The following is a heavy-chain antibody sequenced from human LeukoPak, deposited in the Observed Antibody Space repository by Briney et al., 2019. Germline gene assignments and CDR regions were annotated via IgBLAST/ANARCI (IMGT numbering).Heavy chain of an antibody. CDR3: ARALRGPYYYYYMDV. V-gene: IGHV3-7*01. D-gene: IGHD3-10*01. CDR2: IKQDGSEK. J-gene: IGHJ6*03. CDR1: GFTFSSDW. Sequence: PGGSLRLSCAASGFTFSSDWMSWVRQAPGKGLEWVANIKQDGSEKYYVDSVKGRFTISRDNAKNSLYLQMNSLRAEDTAVYYCARALRGPYYYYYMDVWGKGTTVTVSS.